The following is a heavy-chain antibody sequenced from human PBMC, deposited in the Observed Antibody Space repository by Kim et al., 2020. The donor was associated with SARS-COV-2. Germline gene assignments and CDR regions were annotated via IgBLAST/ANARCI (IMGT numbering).Heavy chain of an antibody. CDR3: ARDLASYCSSTSCYSLEADY. V-gene: IGHV1-18*01. J-gene: IGHJ4*02. Sequence: ASVKVSCKASGYTFTSYGISWVRQAPGQGLEWMGWISAYNGNTNYAQNLQGRVSMTTDTSTSTAYMELRSLRSDDTAIYYCARDLASYCSSTSCYSLEADYWGQGPLVTVSS. D-gene: IGHD2-2*01. CDR2: ISAYNGNT. CDR1: GYTFTSYG.